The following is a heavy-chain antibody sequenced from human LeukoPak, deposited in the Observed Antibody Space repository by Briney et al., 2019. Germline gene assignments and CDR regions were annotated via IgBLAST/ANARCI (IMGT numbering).Heavy chain of an antibody. CDR3: AREDYGDYVDY. J-gene: IGHJ4*02. CDR2: VSSSSSYI. V-gene: IGHV3-21*01. Sequence: GGSLRLSCAASGFTFSSYSMNWVRQAPGKGLEWVSSVSSSSSYIYYADSVKGRFTVSRDNAKNSLYLQMNSLRAEDTAVYYCAREDYGDYVDYWGQGTLVTVSS. D-gene: IGHD4-17*01. CDR1: GFTFSSYS.